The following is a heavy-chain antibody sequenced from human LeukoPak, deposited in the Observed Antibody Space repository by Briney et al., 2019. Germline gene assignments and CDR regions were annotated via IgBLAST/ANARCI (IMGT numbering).Heavy chain of an antibody. V-gene: IGHV4-39*01. CDR2: IYYSGST. Sequence: SETLSLTCTVSGGSISSSSYYWGWIRQPPGKGLEWIGSIYYSGSTYYNPSLKSRVTISVDMSKNQFSLKLSSVTAADTAVYYCARRIYTGYCSSTSCYNWFDPWGQGTLVTVSS. D-gene: IGHD2-2*01. CDR3: ARRIYTGYCSSTSCYNWFDP. CDR1: GGSISSSSYY. J-gene: IGHJ5*02.